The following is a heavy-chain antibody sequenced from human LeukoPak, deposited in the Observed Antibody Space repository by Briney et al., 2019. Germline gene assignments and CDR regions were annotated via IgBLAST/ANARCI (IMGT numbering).Heavy chain of an antibody. J-gene: IGHJ4*02. CDR2: ISGSGGST. CDR3: ANDGAAARD. Sequence: DPGGSLRLSCAASGFTFSSYAVSWVRQAPGKGLEWVSAISGSGGSTYYADSVKGRFTISRDNSKNTLYLQMNSLRAEDTAVYYCANDGAAARDWGQGTLVTVSS. V-gene: IGHV3-23*01. CDR1: GFTFSSYA. D-gene: IGHD6-13*01.